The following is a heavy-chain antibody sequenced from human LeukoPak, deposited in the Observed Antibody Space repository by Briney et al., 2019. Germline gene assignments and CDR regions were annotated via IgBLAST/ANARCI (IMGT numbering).Heavy chain of an antibody. D-gene: IGHD2-15*01. CDR1: GFTLSSHS. CDR2: ISSSSSYI. V-gene: IGHV3-21*01. CDR3: AKAPPGFCSGGSCYADY. J-gene: IGHJ4*02. Sequence: GGSLRLSCAASGFTLSSHSMTWVRQAPGKGLEWVSSISSSSSYIYYADSVKGRFTVSRDNAENSLYLQMSSLRAEDTAFYYCAKAPPGFCSGGSCYADYWGQGTLVTVSS.